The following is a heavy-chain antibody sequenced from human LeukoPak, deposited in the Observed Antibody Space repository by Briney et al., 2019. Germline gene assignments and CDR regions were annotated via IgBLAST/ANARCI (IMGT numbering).Heavy chain of an antibody. CDR2: MNPDGSEK. Sequence: GGFLRLSCAASGFTFNSRWMTWVRQAPGKGLEWVANMNPDGSEKFYVDSVKGRFIISRDNAKTSLYLQMDSLRADDTALYYCATDLNWPGGWGQGTLVTVSS. V-gene: IGHV3-7*01. J-gene: IGHJ1*01. D-gene: IGHD1-1*01. CDR1: GFTFNSRW. CDR3: ATDLNWPGG.